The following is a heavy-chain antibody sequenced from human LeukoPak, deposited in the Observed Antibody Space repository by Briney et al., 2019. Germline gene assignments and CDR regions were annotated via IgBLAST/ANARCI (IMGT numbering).Heavy chain of an antibody. V-gene: IGHV4-30-4*08. CDR3: ARRMTYYDILTGYPQPYYFDY. Sequence: SKTLSLTCTVSGGSISSGDYYWSWIRQPPGKGLEWIGYIYYSGSTYYNPSLKSRVTISVDTSKNQFSLKLSSVTAADTAVYYCARRMTYYDILTGYPQPYYFDYWGQGTLVTVSS. CDR1: GGSISSGDYY. D-gene: IGHD3-9*01. J-gene: IGHJ4*02. CDR2: IYYSGST.